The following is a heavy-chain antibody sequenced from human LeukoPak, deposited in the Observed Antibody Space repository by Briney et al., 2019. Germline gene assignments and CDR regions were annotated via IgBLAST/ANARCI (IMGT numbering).Heavy chain of an antibody. V-gene: IGHV1-8*01. J-gene: IGHJ4*02. CDR2: MNPNSGNT. CDR3: ARDLSGYSGYDYQNDY. CDR1: GYTFTSYD. D-gene: IGHD5-12*01. Sequence: ASVKVSCKASGYTFTSYDINWVRQATGQGLEWVGWMNPNSGNTGYAQKFQGRVTMTRNTSISTAYMELSSLRSEDTAVYYCARDLSGYSGYDYQNDYWGQGTLVTVSS.